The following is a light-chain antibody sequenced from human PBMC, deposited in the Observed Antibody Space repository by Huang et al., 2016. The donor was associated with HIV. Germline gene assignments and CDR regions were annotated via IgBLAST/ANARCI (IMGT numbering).Light chain of an antibody. CDR1: QHINNN. CDR2: AVS. J-gene: IGKJ1*01. Sequence: EVVMTQSPDTLSLSPGQRATLSCRASQHINNNLAWFQPRPGQAPRLLIHAVSTRATWIPARFSGSGSGTDFTLTSSSLQSDDFAIYYCQQYNNWPPWTFGPGTRVEVK. V-gene: IGKV3-15*01. CDR3: QQYNNWPPWT.